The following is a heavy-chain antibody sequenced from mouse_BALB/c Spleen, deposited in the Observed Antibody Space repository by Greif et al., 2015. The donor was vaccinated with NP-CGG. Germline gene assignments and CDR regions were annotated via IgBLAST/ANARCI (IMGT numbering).Heavy chain of an antibody. CDR2: ISSGGSYT. Sequence: EVKLMESGGGLVKPGGSLKLSCAASGFTFSSYAMSWVRQTPEKRLEWVATISSGGSYTYYPDSVKGRFTISRDNAKNTLYLQMSSLRSEDTAMYYCAIRENVFDYWGQGTTLTVSS. J-gene: IGHJ2*01. V-gene: IGHV5-9-1*01. CDR3: AIRENVFDY. CDR1: GFTFSSYA.